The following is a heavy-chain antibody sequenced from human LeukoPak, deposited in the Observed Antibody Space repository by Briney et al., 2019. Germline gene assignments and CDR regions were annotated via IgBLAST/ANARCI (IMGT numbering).Heavy chain of an antibody. Sequence: GASVKVCCKASENTFTSYDINWVRQATGQGLEWMAWMNPNSGNTGYAQKFQGRVTMTRNTSISTAYVELSSLRSEDTAVYYCARRSSGYYYLYNWFDPWGQGTLVTVSS. V-gene: IGHV1-8*01. D-gene: IGHD3-22*01. CDR3: ARRSSGYYYLYNWFDP. CDR2: MNPNSGNT. J-gene: IGHJ5*02. CDR1: ENTFTSYD.